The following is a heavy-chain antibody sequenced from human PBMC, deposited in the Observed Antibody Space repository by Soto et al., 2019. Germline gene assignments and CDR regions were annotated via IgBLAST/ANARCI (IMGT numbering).Heavy chain of an antibody. V-gene: IGHV3-48*01. CDR2: ISSSSSTI. Sequence: EVQLVESGGGLVQPGGSLRLSCAVSGFTFSSYSMNWVRQAPGKVLEWVSYISSSSSTIYYADSVKGRFTISRDNAKNSLYLQMNSLRAEDTAVYYCTREKSGTTDYWGQGTLVTVSS. CDR3: TREKSGTTDY. J-gene: IGHJ4*02. D-gene: IGHD1-1*01. CDR1: GFTFSSYS.